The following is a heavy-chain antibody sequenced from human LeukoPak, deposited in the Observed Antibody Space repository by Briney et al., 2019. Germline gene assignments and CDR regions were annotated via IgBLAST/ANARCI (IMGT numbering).Heavy chain of an antibody. Sequence: ALVEVSCKAFGHTYTRYGISWVRQAAGLGVEWMGWISAYNGNTNYTQKLQGRVTMTTDTSTSTAYMELRSLRTDDTAVYYCARDWCVERFGVSKAFDIWGQGTMVTVSS. J-gene: IGHJ3*02. CDR1: GHTYTRYG. CDR2: ISAYNGNT. CDR3: ARDWCVERFGVSKAFDI. V-gene: IGHV1-18*01. D-gene: IGHD3-10*01.